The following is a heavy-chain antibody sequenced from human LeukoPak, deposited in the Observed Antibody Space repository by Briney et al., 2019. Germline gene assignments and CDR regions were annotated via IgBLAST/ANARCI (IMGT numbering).Heavy chain of an antibody. Sequence: ASVKVSCKASGYIFTGYYMHWVRKTPGQGLEWMGWINPNTGDTNYGRKFQGRVTMTRDTSINTAYMELRSLRSDDTAVYYCARSRRVGNGEYPDYWGQGTLVTVSS. V-gene: IGHV1-2*02. CDR3: ARSRRVGNGEYPDY. CDR2: INPNTGDT. D-gene: IGHD3-10*01. J-gene: IGHJ4*02. CDR1: GYIFTGYY.